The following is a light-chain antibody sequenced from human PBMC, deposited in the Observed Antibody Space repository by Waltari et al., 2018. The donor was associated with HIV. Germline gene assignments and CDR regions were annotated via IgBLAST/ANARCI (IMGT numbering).Light chain of an antibody. J-gene: IGLJ1*01. CDR1: DVGSKR. CDR3: QVWDRNSNHYV. Sequence: SYVLTQPPSVSVAPGETARITGGGSDVGSKRVHGYQQKPGQAPMLVIFYDSDRSSEIPDRFSGFVSGNTATLTISGVEAGDEADYYCQVWDRNSNHYVFGSGTKVTVL. V-gene: IGLV3-21*04. CDR2: YDS.